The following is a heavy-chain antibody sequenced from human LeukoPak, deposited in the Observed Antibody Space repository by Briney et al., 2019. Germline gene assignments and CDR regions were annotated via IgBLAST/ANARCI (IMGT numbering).Heavy chain of an antibody. V-gene: IGHV4-59*01. CDR1: GDSISSYY. CDR3: TRAEKAVTGTLDS. J-gene: IGHJ4*02. CDR2: MYNRGST. Sequence: SETLSLTCTVSGDSISSYYWSWIRQSPGKELEWIGYMYNRGSTKYNPSLKSRVTISPDTSKKQFSLKLTSVTAADTAVYYCTRAEKAVTGTLDSWGQGTLITVSS. D-gene: IGHD6-19*01.